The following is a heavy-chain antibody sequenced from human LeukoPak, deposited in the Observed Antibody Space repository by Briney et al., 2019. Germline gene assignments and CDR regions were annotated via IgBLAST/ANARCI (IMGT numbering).Heavy chain of an antibody. D-gene: IGHD3-22*01. Sequence: GGSLRLSCAASGFSFSSYEMNWVRQAPGKGLEWISYISASGTLTHYAGSVEGRFTISRDNAKNSLYLQMNSLRGEGTAVYYCARYYYDSSGQSGYYYMDVWGKGTTVTVSS. J-gene: IGHJ6*03. CDR3: ARYYYDSSGQSGYYYMDV. CDR1: GFSFSSYE. V-gene: IGHV3-48*03. CDR2: ISASGTLT.